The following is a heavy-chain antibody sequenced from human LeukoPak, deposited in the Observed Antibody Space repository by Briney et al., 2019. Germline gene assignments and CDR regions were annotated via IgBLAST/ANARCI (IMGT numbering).Heavy chain of an antibody. V-gene: IGHV3-23*01. CDR3: ANPPTVTSFDS. D-gene: IGHD4-11*01. J-gene: IGHJ4*02. Sequence: PGGTLRLSCAASGFTFSSYGMSWVRQAPGKGLGWVSATSGSGGSTYYADSVKGRFTISRDNSKNTLYLQMNSLRAEDTAVYYCANPPTVTSFDSWGQGTLVTVSS. CDR1: GFTFSSYG. CDR2: TSGSGGST.